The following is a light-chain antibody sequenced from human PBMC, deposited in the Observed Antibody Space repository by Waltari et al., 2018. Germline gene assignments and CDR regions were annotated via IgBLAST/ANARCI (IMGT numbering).Light chain of an antibody. CDR2: AAS. J-gene: IGKJ1*01. CDR1: QDIYTY. V-gene: IGKV1-9*01. Sequence: IQLTQSPSALSASVGDRVTITCRATQDIYTYLAWYQQEPGKAPKLLLYAASTLQSGVPSRFSGSGSGTDFTLTISSLQPEDFATYYCQQFNSYPRTFGQGTKVEIK. CDR3: QQFNSYPRT.